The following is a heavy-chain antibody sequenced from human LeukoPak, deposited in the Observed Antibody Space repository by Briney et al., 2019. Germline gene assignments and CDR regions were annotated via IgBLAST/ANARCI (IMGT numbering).Heavy chain of an antibody. CDR1: GLTFSRFW. CDR2: INEDGSER. CDR3: ASGGHVDY. Sequence: HSGGSLRLSCAASGLTFSRFWMTWVRQAPGKGLEWIANINEDGSERHYMDSVRGRFTISRDNAKNSLYLQMNSLRDEDTAVYYCASGGHVDYCGQGTLIIVSS. V-gene: IGHV3-7*03. J-gene: IGHJ4*02.